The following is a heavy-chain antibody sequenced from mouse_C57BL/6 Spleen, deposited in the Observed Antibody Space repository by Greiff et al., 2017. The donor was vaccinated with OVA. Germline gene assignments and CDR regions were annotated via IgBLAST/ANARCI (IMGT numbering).Heavy chain of an antibody. J-gene: IGHJ1*03. V-gene: IGHV1-26*01. CDR3: ARSSDYPYFDV. CDR2: INPNNGGT. Sequence: VQLQQSGPELVKPGASVKISCKASGYTFTDYYMNWVKQSHGKSLEWIGDINPNNGGTSYNQKFKGKATLTVDKSSSTAYMELRSLTSEDSAVYYCARSSDYPYFDVWGTGTTVTVSS. CDR1: GYTFTDYY. D-gene: IGHD2-4*01.